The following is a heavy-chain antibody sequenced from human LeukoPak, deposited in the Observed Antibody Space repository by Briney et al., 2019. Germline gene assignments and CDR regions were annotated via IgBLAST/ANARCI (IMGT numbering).Heavy chain of an antibody. J-gene: IGHJ3*02. Sequence: GGSLRLSCAASGFTFSNYWMHGVPQAPGKGLVWVSRINSDGSTTYADSVKGRFTISRDNAEKTLYLQLNSLRAEDTAVYYCARGKDGVWALDIWGQGTLVTVSS. CDR2: INSDGSTT. D-gene: IGHD3-16*01. CDR3: ARGKDGVWALDI. CDR1: GFTFSNYW. V-gene: IGHV3-74*01.